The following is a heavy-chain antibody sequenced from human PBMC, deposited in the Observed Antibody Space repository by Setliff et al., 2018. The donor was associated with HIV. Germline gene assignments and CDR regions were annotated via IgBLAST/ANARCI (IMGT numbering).Heavy chain of an antibody. CDR3: ARAKGYCNDDGCFSNFDY. D-gene: IGHD2-15*01. J-gene: IGHJ4*02. Sequence: SETLSLTCTVSGGSISSGSYYWSWIRQPAGKGLEWIGHIYTSGSTNYSPSLKSRVTISADTSKNQFSLKLSSVTAADTAMYYCARAKGYCNDDGCFSNFDYWGQGTLVTVS. CDR1: GGSISSGSYY. V-gene: IGHV4-61*09. CDR2: IYTSGST.